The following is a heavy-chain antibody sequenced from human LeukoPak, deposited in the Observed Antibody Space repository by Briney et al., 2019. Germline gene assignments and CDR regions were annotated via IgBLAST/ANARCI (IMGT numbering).Heavy chain of an antibody. CDR1: GFTVSSNY. D-gene: IGHD3-10*01. CDR2: IYSGGST. Sequence: GGSLRLSCAASGFTVSSNYMSWVRQAPGKGLEWVSVIYSGGSTYYADSVKGRFTISRDNSKNTLYLQMNSLRAEDTAVYYCAKDQRELLWFGELFFDYWGQGTLVTVSS. V-gene: IGHV3-66*01. CDR3: AKDQRELLWFGELFFDY. J-gene: IGHJ4*02.